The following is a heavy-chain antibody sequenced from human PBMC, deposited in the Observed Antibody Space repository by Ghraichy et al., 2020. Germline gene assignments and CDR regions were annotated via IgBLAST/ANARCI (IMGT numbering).Heavy chain of an antibody. CDR1: GFTFSNHW. V-gene: IGHV3-7*01. D-gene: IGHD1-26*01. CDR3: ARDWEGAVDY. CDR2: IKQDGSEK. Sequence: GGSLRLSCAASGFTFSNHWMTWVRQAPGKGLEWVANIKQDGSEKYYVDSVKGRFTISRDNAKNSLYLQMNSLRAEDTAVYYCARDWEGAVDYWGQGTLVTVSS. J-gene: IGHJ4*02.